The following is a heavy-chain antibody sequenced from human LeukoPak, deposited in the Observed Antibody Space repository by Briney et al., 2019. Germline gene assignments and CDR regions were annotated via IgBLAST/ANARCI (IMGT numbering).Heavy chain of an antibody. V-gene: IGHV1-8*03. D-gene: IGHD5-18*01. Sequence: VSVKVSCKASGYTFTSYDINWVRQATGQGLEWMGWMNPNSGNTGYAQKFQGRVTITRNTSISTAYMELSSLRSEDTAVYYCARTRRGQLWNRARDFDYWGQGTLVTVSS. J-gene: IGHJ4*02. CDR1: GYTFTSYD. CDR3: ARTRRGQLWNRARDFDY. CDR2: MNPNSGNT.